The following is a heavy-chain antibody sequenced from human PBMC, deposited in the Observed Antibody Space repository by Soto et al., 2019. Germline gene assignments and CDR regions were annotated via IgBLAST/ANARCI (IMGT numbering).Heavy chain of an antibody. CDR2: TYYRSKWYY. V-gene: IGHV6-1*01. CDR3: ARLIGNSWLDS. CDR1: GNNVSTHIST. J-gene: IGHJ5*01. D-gene: IGHD2-8*01. Sequence: SQTLTLTSAISGNNVSTHISTWEWFRQSPSRGLEWLGRTYYRSKWYYDYAVSVKGRITISPDTSSNQFSLQLNSVTPDDTAVYYCARLIGNSWLDSWGQGTRVTVSS.